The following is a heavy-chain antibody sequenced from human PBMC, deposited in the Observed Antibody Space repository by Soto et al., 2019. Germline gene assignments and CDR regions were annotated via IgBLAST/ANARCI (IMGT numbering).Heavy chain of an antibody. CDR3: AKDSGTTVTPTHCDL. J-gene: IGHJ2*01. D-gene: IGHD4-17*01. Sequence: VQLLESGGGLVQPGGSLRLSCAASGFTISSYAMSWVRQAPGKWLEWVSAISGSGGSTYYADSVKGRFTISGDNSKNTLYLQMNSLRAEDTAVYYCAKDSGTTVTPTHCDLWGRGTLVTVSS. CDR1: GFTISSYA. V-gene: IGHV3-23*01. CDR2: ISGSGGST.